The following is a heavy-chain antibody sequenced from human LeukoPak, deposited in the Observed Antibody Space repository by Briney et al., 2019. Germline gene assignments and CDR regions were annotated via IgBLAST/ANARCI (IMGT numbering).Heavy chain of an antibody. V-gene: IGHV4-59*01. CDR2: IYYSGST. CDR3: ARQSGSYSLYYFDS. Sequence: SETLSLTCTVSGGSISSYYWSWIRQPPGKGLEWIGYIYYSGSTNYNPSLKSRVTISVDTSKNQFSLKLSSVTAADTAVYYCARQSGSYSLYYFDSWGQGTLVTVSS. CDR1: GGSISSYY. J-gene: IGHJ4*02. D-gene: IGHD1-26*01.